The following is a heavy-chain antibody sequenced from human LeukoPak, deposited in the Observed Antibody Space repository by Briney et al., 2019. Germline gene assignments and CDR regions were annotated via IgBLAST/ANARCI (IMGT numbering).Heavy chain of an antibody. Sequence: GESLRLSCAASGFTFSSYAMHWVRQAPGKGLEWVAVISYDGSNKYYADSVKGRFTISRDNSKNTLYLQMNSLRAEDTAVYYCAKDPHDYGDYVGYFDYWGQGTLVTVSS. V-gene: IGHV3-30-3*01. CDR2: ISYDGSNK. D-gene: IGHD4-17*01. CDR3: AKDPHDYGDYVGYFDY. J-gene: IGHJ4*02. CDR1: GFTFSSYA.